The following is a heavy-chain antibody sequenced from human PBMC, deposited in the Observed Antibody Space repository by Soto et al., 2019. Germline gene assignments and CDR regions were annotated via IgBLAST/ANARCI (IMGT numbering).Heavy chain of an antibody. CDR1: GGSINSYY. D-gene: IGHD3-10*01. J-gene: IGHJ4*02. V-gene: IGHV4-4*07. Sequence: QVQLQESGPGLVKPSETLSLTCTVSGGSINSYYWSWIRQPAGKGLESIGRIYSGGSTNYNPSHKSRLTVSVDTSKNQFSLKLTSVTAADTAVYSCASGPGGFGDFSLDYWGQGTLVTVSS. CDR2: IYSGGST. CDR3: ASGPGGFGDFSLDY.